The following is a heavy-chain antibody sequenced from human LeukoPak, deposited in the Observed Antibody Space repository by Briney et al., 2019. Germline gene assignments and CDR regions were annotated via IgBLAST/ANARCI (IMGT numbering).Heavy chain of an antibody. CDR3: ARASYYESRNNIAFDI. D-gene: IGHD3-22*01. Sequence: PSETLSLTCTVSGGSISSYYWSWLRQPAGKGLEWIGRINPSGSTKNNPYLESRVTMSLDTRKNQLSLNLGSVTAADTAVYYCARASYYESRNNIAFDIWGQGTMVTVSS. CDR1: GGSISSYY. CDR2: INPSGST. V-gene: IGHV4-4*07. J-gene: IGHJ3*02.